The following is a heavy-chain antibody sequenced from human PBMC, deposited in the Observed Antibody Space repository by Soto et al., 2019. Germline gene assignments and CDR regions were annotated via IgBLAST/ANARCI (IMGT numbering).Heavy chain of an antibody. CDR2: ISWSSGSI. J-gene: IGHJ4*02. CDR1: GFTFDDYA. D-gene: IGHD6-6*01. V-gene: IGHV3-9*01. CDR3: AKGPYSSSSGRDYFDY. Sequence: PGGSLRLSCAASGFTFDDYAMHWVRQAPGKGLEWVSGISWSSGSIGYADSVKGRFTISRDNAKNSLYLQMNSLRAEDTALYYCAKGPYSSSSGRDYFDYWGQGTLVTVSS.